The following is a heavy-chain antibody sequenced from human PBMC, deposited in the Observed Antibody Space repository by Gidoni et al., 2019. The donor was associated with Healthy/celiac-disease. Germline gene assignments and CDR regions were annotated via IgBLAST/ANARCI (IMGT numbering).Heavy chain of an antibody. V-gene: IGHV3-21*01. CDR1: GFTFSSYS. CDR3: ARDVVDSRGY. D-gene: IGHD6-13*01. Sequence: EVQLVESGGGLVKPGGSLRLSCAASGFTFSSYSMNWVRQAPGKWLEWVSSISSSSSYIYYADSVKGRCTISRDNAKNSLYLQMNSLRAEDTAVYYCARDVVDSRGYWGQGTLVTVSS. CDR2: ISSSSSYI. J-gene: IGHJ4*02.